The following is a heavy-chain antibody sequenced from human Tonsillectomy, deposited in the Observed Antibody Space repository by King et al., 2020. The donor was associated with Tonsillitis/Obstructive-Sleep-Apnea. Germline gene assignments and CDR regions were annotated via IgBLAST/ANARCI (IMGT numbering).Heavy chain of an antibody. J-gene: IGHJ5*02. CDR1: GYTFTSYG. V-gene: IGHV1-18*01. CDR3: AREVGQLVPWFDP. D-gene: IGHD6-6*01. Sequence: VQLVESGAEVKKPGASVKVSCKASGYTFTSYGISWVRQAPGQGLEWMGWISAYNGNTNYAQKLQGRVTMTTDTSTSTANMELRSLRSDDTAVYYCAREVGQLVPWFDPWGQGTLVTVSS. CDR2: ISAYNGNT.